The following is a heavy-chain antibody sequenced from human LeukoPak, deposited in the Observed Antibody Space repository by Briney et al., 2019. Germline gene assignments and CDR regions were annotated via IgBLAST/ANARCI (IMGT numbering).Heavy chain of an antibody. CDR2: IYYNGNT. CDR1: GVSISDYY. D-gene: IGHD3-22*01. Sequence: SETLSLTCSVSGVSISDYYWNWIRQPPGKGLEWIGYIYYNGNTNYNPSLKSRVTISVDTSKDQVSLKLTSVTAADTAMYYCARDQRYYDSSGYPEDGFDVWGQGTMVTVSS. CDR3: ARDQRYYDSSGYPEDGFDV. V-gene: IGHV4-59*01. J-gene: IGHJ3*01.